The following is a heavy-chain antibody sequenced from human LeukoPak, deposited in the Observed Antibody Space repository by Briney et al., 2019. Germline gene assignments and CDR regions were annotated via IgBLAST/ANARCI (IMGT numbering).Heavy chain of an antibody. D-gene: IGHD2-2*01. CDR2: IIPIFGTA. V-gene: IGHV1-69*06. CDR1: GGTFSSYA. Sequence: PSVKVSCKASGGTFSSYAISWVRQAPGQGLEWMEGIIPIFGTANYAQKFQGRVTITADKSTSTAYMELSSLRSEDTAVYYCASGGSAASRATNNWFDPWGQRTLVTVSS. CDR3: ASGGSAASRATNNWFDP. J-gene: IGHJ5*02.